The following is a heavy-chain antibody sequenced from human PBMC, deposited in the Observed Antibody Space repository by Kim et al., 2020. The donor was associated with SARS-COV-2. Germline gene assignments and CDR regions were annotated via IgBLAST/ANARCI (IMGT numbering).Heavy chain of an antibody. Sequence: SETLSLTCAVSGGSISSSNWWSWVRQPPGKGLEWIGEIYHSGSTNYNPSLKSRVTISVDKSKNQFSLKLSSVTAADTAVYCCSVRRGWFGELLCPASKKYFQHWGQVAGHPGHRLL. CDR3: SVRRGWFGELLCPASKKYFQH. CDR2: IYHSGST. J-gene: IGHJ1*01. CDR1: GGSISSSNW. V-gene: IGHV4-4*01. D-gene: IGHD3-10*01.